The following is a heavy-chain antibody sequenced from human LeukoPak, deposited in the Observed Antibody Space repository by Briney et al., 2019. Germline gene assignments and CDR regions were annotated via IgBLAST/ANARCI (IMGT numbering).Heavy chain of an antibody. V-gene: IGHV1-2*06. D-gene: IGHD6-19*01. CDR3: ARGSGGWYKFDY. CDR1: GYTFTGYY. J-gene: IGHJ4*02. CDR2: INPNSGGT. Sequence: ASVKVSCKASGYTFTGYYMYWVRQAPGQGLEWMGRINPNSGGTNYAQKFQGRVTMTRDTSTSTAYMELSRLTSDDTAVYYRARGSGGWYKFDYWGRGTLVTVSS.